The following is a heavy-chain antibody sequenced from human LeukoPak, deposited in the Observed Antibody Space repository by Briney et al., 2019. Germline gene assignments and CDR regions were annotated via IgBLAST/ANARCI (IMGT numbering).Heavy chain of an antibody. Sequence: GASVKVSCKASGYTFTSYYMHWVRQAPGQGLEWMGIINPSGGSTSYAQKFQGRVTMTRDTSTSTVYMELSSLRSEDTAVYYCVIAARAYNWFDPWGQGTLVTVSS. CDR1: GYTFTSYY. D-gene: IGHD6-6*01. J-gene: IGHJ5*02. CDR2: INPSGGST. CDR3: VIAARAYNWFDP. V-gene: IGHV1-46*01.